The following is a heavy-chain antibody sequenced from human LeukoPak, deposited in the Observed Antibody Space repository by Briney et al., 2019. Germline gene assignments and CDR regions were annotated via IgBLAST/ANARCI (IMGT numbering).Heavy chain of an antibody. CDR1: GFTFSSYA. V-gene: IGHV3-30-3*01. CDR2: ISYDGSNK. CDR3: ARSSYYDFWSVNNYYYYYGMDV. Sequence: GRSLRLSCAASGFTFSSYAMHWVRQAPGKGLEWVAVISYDGSNKYYADSVKGRFTISRDNSKNTLYPQMNSLRAEDTAVYYCARSSYYDFWSVNNYYYYYGMDVWGQGTTVTVSS. D-gene: IGHD3-3*01. J-gene: IGHJ6*02.